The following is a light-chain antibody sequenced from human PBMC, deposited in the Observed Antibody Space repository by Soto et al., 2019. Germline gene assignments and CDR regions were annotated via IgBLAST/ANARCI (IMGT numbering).Light chain of an antibody. V-gene: IGLV2-14*01. CDR1: SSDVGGYKY. CDR2: EVS. CDR3: SSYTSSGTVV. J-gene: IGLJ2*01. Sequence: QSALTQPASVSGSPGQSITISCTGTSSDVGGYKYVSWYQQHPAKAPKLMIYEVSNRPSGVSYRFSGSKSGNTASLTISGLQTEDEADYYCSSYTSSGTVVFGGGTKLTVL.